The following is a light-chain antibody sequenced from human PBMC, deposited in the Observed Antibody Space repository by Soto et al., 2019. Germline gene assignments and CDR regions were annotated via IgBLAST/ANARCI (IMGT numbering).Light chain of an antibody. CDR3: QQYNTFLT. J-gene: IGKJ4*01. CDR1: HSISNW. CDR2: KAS. V-gene: IGKV1-5*03. Sequence: DIQMSQSPTTLPASVGDRVTIAIRASHSISNWLAWYKQKPGKAPKFLIYKASSLESGVPSRFSGSGSGTEFTLTISSLQPDDVATYYCQQYNTFLTFGGGTKVDIK.